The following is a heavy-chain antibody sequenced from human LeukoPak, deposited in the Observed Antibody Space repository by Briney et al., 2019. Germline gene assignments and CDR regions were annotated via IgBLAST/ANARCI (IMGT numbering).Heavy chain of an antibody. V-gene: IGHV3-66*04. CDR1: GFTVSSNY. D-gene: IGHD5-18*01. CDR3: ARRGHGYGSPFDY. Sequence: GGSLRLSCAASGFTVSSNYMNWVRQAPGKGLEWVSMIYPNGNTFYTDSVKGRFTISRDNSKNTLDLQMNSLRAEDTAVYYCARRGHGYGSPFDYWGHGTLVTVSS. CDR2: IYPNGNT. J-gene: IGHJ4*01.